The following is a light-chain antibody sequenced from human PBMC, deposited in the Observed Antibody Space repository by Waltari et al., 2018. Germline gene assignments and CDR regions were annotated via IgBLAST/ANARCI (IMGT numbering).Light chain of an antibody. CDR3: QQSHSPPFT. J-gene: IGKJ3*01. Sequence: DIQMTQSPSSLSASVGDRVTITCRASQSISTFLNWYHQRPGKAPELMIYAASSLQSGVPSGFSGSGSGTDFTLTISSLQPEDFATYYCQQSHSPPFTFGPGTKVDIK. CDR1: QSISTF. V-gene: IGKV1-39*01. CDR2: AAS.